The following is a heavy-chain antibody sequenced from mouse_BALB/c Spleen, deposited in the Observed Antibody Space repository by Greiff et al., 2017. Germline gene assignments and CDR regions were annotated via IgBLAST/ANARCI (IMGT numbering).Heavy chain of an antibody. D-gene: IGHD1-2*01. CDR1: GYTFTSYW. Sequence: QVQLQQPGAELVKPGASVKLSCKASGYTFTSYWMHWVKQRPGQGLEWIGEIDPSDSYTNYNQKFKGKATLTVDKSSSTAYMQLSSLTSEDSAVYYCARALFTTAKGDYWGQGTTLTVSS. CDR3: ARALFTTAKGDY. J-gene: IGHJ2*01. CDR2: IDPSDSYT. V-gene: IGHV1-69*02.